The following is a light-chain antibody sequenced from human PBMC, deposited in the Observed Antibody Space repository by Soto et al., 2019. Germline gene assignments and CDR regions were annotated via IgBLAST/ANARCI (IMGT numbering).Light chain of an antibody. CDR2: EVT. CDR3: SSHTSSGLNV. Sequence: QSALTQPASVSGSPGQSITISCTGTSSDVGGYNYVSWYQQFPGRAPKLMIYEVTKRPSGVSDRFSGSKSGNTASLTISGLLAEDEADYYCSSHTSSGLNVFGTGTKLTVL. CDR1: SSDVGGYNY. V-gene: IGLV2-14*03. J-gene: IGLJ1*01.